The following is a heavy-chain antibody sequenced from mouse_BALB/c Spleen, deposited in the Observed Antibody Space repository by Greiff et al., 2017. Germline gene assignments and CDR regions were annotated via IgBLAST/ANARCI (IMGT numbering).Heavy chain of an antibody. Sequence: VQLKESGPELVKPGASVKMSCKASGYTFTSYVMHWVKQKPGQGLEWIGYINPYNDGTKYNEKFKGKATLTSDKSPSTAYMELSSLTSEDSAVYYCARERKYLYAMDYWGQGTSVTVSS. CDR1: GYTFTSYV. V-gene: IGHV1-14*01. CDR3: ARERKYLYAMDY. D-gene: IGHD5-1-1*01. J-gene: IGHJ4*01. CDR2: INPYNDGT.